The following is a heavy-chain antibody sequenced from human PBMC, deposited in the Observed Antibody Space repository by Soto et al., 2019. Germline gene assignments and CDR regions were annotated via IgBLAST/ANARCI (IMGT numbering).Heavy chain of an antibody. CDR2: INHSGST. CDR3: ARASGWFRCGMDV. J-gene: IGHJ6*02. CDR1: GGPFSGYY. Sequence: QVQLQQWGAGLLKPSETLSLTCAVYGGPFSGYYWSWIRQPPGKGLEWIGEINHSGSTNYNPSLKSRVTISVDTSKTPFSLKLSSVTAADTAVYYGARASGWFRCGMDVWGQGTTVTVSS. V-gene: IGHV4-34*01. D-gene: IGHD6-19*01.